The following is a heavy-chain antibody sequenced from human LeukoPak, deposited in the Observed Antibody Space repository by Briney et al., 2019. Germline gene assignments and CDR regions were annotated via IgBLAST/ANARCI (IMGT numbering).Heavy chain of an antibody. Sequence: PGGSLRLSCAASGFTFSSYSMNWVRQAPGKGLEWVSSISSSSSYTYYADSVKGRFTISRDNAKNSLYLQMNSLRAEDTAVYYCASYERITMVRGVIPPPGNWFDPWGQGTLVTVSS. D-gene: IGHD3-10*01. V-gene: IGHV3-21*01. CDR1: GFTFSSYS. CDR2: ISSSSSYT. J-gene: IGHJ5*02. CDR3: ASYERITMVRGVIPPPGNWFDP.